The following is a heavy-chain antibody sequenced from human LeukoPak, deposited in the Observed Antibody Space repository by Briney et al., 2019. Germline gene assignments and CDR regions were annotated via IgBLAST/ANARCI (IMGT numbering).Heavy chain of an antibody. Sequence: SETLSLTCTVSGGSISSYYWSWIRQPAGKGLEWIGRIYTSGSTNYNPSLKSRVTMSVDTSKNQFSLKLSSVTAADTAVYYCARDLYYDFWSGFDNWFDPWGQGTLVTVSS. V-gene: IGHV4-4*07. CDR1: GGSISSYY. J-gene: IGHJ5*02. CDR3: ARDLYYDFWSGFDNWFDP. CDR2: IYTSGST. D-gene: IGHD3-3*01.